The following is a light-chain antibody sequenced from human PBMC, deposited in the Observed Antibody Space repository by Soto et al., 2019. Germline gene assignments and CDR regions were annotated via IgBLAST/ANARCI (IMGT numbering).Light chain of an antibody. CDR3: ATWDRSLSVGV. CDR2: DND. J-gene: IGLJ2*01. V-gene: IGLV1-51*01. Sequence: QSLLTQLPLVSAAPGQKVTISCSGSSSNIGNNYVFWYQQLPGTAPKLLIYDNDKRPSGIPDRFSGSKSGTSATLGITGLQTGDEADYYCATWDRSLSVGVFGGGTKVTVL. CDR1: SSNIGNNY.